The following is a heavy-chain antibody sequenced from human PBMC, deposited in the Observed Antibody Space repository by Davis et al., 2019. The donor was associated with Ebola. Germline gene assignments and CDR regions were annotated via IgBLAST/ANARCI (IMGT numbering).Heavy chain of an antibody. V-gene: IGHV3-11*01. J-gene: IGHJ4*02. Sequence: GESLKISCAVSGFTFSDYYMTWIRQAPGKGLEWISYIGLSGSPTYYADSVKGRFSLSSDNAKNSLYLQMKSLRVEDTAVYYCARDNRGRPLGYWGQGTLVIVSS. CDR2: IGLSGSPT. D-gene: IGHD3-16*02. CDR1: GFTFSDYY. CDR3: ARDNRGRPLGY.